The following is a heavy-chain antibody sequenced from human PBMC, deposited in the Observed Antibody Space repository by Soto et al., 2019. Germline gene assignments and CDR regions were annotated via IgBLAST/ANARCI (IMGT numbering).Heavy chain of an antibody. Sequence: DVQLVESGGGLVQPGGSLRLSCVASGFTFSNYEMNWVRQAPGRGLECVSYISSRGSIIYYADSVKGRFTISRDNAKNSLYLQMNSLRAEDTAVDYCARAIGGSYLYGLDVWGQGTTVTVSS. V-gene: IGHV3-48*03. J-gene: IGHJ6*02. CDR2: ISSRGSII. D-gene: IGHD1-26*01. CDR3: ARAIGGSYLYGLDV. CDR1: GFTFSNYE.